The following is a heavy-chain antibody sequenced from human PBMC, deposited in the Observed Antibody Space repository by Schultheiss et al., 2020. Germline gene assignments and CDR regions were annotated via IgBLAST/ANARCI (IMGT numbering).Heavy chain of an antibody. CDR2: ISWKSGSI. CDR1: GFTFDDYA. J-gene: IGHJ5*02. Sequence: GGSLRLSCAASGFTFDDYAMHWVRQAPGKGLEWVSGISWKSGSIGYADSVKGRFTISRDNAKNSLYLQMNSLRAEDTALYYCAKDTPQETGGTIWNWFDPWFQGALVTVSS. CDR3: AKDTPQETGGTIWNWFDP. V-gene: IGHV3-9*01. D-gene: IGHD2-8*02.